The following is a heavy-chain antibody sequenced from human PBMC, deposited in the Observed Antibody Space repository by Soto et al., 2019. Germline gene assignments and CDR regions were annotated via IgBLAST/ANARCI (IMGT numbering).Heavy chain of an antibody. J-gene: IGHJ3*02. D-gene: IGHD3-9*01. Sequence: PSETLSLTCTVSGGSISSYYWSWIRQPPGKGLEWIGYIYYSGSTNYNPSLKSRVTISVDTSKNQFSLKLSSVTAADTAVYYCARELYDILTGRANDAFDIWGQGTMVTVSS. CDR1: GGSISSYY. CDR3: ARELYDILTGRANDAFDI. V-gene: IGHV4-59*01. CDR2: IYYSGST.